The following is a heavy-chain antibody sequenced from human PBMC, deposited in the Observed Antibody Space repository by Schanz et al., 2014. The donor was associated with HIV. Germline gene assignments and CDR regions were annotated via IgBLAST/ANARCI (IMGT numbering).Heavy chain of an antibody. Sequence: EVQLVETGGRLIQPGGSLRLSCAASGFIFRNYDMTWVRQAPGKGLEWVSGFSGSGGSTYYADSVKGRFTISRDNSKKTLYLQMNSLRAEDTAVYYCARDSGPGIYWGQGTLVTVSS. D-gene: IGHD3-10*01. CDR1: GFIFRNYD. CDR2: FSGSGGST. CDR3: ARDSGPGIY. V-gene: IGHV3-23*04. J-gene: IGHJ4*02.